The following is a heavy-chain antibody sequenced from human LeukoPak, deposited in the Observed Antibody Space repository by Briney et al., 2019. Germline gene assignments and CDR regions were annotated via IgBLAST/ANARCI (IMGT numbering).Heavy chain of an antibody. J-gene: IGHJ4*02. V-gene: IGHV3-33*08. CDR2: IWYDGSNK. CDR1: GLTFSGSW. Sequence: GGSLRLSCAASGLTFSGSWMHWVRQAPGKGLEWVAVIWYDGSNKYYADSVKGRFTISRDNSKNTLYLQMNSLIAEDTAVYYCARGIYDSSGSMDYWGQGTLVTVSS. D-gene: IGHD3-22*01. CDR3: ARGIYDSSGSMDY.